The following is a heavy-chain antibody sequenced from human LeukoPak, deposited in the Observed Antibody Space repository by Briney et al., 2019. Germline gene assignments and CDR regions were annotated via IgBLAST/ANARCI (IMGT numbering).Heavy chain of an antibody. CDR3: ARDNRRGEFDY. J-gene: IGHJ4*02. V-gene: IGHV4-59*01. D-gene: IGHD3-3*01. CDR1: GGSISSYY. Sequence: PSETLSLTCTVSGGSISSYYRSWIRQPPGKGLEWIGYIYYSGSTNYNPSLKSRVTISVDTSKNQFSLKLSSVTAADTAVYYCARDNRRGEFDYWGQGTLVTVSS. CDR2: IYYSGST.